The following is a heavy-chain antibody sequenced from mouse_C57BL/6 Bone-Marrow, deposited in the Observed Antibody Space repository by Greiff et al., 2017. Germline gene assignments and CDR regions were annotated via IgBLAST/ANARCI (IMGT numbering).Heavy chain of an antibody. V-gene: IGHV1-69*01. Sequence: QVQLQQPGAELVMPGASVKLSCKASGYTFTSYWMHWVKQRPGQGLEWIGEIDPSDSYTNYNQKFKGKSTLTVDKSSSTAYMQLSSLTSEDSAVYYCARGGEVYYDYDYGGKGTTRTVS. CDR2: IDPSDSYT. J-gene: IGHJ2*01. CDR3: ARGGEVYYDYDY. D-gene: IGHD2-4*01. CDR1: GYTFTSYW.